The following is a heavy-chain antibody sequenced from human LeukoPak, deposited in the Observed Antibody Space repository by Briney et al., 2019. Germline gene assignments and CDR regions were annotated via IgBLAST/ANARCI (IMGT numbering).Heavy chain of an antibody. V-gene: IGHV3-66*01. Sequence: GGSLRLSCAASGFTVSSNYMSWVRQAPGKGLEWVSVIYSGGSTYYADSVKGRFTISRDNSKNTLYLQMNSLRAEDAAVYYCARDKEWEQRGAFDIWGQGTMVTVSS. CDR3: ARDKEWEQRGAFDI. J-gene: IGHJ3*02. D-gene: IGHD1-26*01. CDR2: IYSGGST. CDR1: GFTVSSNY.